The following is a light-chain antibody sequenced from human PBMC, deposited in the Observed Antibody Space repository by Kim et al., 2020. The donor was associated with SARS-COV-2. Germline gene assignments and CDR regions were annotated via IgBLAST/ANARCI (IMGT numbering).Light chain of an antibody. CDR3: QRYGSSNTWS. Sequence: EIVLTQSPGMLSLTPGERATLSCRASQSVTSRYLAWYQQIPGQAPRLLIYDASTRATGIPDRFSGSGSGTDFTLTISRLEPEDFAVYYCQRYGSSNTWSFGQGTKVDIK. V-gene: IGKV3-20*01. CDR2: DAS. CDR1: QSVTSRY. J-gene: IGKJ1*01.